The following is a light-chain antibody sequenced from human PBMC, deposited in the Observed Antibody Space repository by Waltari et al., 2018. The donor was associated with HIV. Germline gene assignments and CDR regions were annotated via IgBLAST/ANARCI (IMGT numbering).Light chain of an antibody. CDR2: LGS. Sequence: DIVMTQSPLSLPVTPGETASISCQSSPSLLHSNKKNYLDWYLQKPGQSPQILIYLGSNRDSGVPDRFSGSGSGTDFTLKISRVEAEDVGVYYCMQALQTITFGQGTRLEIK. CDR1: PSLLHSNKKNY. V-gene: IGKV2-28*01. CDR3: MQALQTIT. J-gene: IGKJ5*01.